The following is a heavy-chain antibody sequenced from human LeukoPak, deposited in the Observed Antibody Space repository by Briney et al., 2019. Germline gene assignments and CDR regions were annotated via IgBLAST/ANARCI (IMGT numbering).Heavy chain of an antibody. D-gene: IGHD3-10*01. Sequence: WRSPRLSCAAPGFTFSSYGMHWGRQAPGQGLEGGAVISYYGSNKYYADSVKGRFTISRDNSKNTLYLQMNSLRAEDTAVYYCAKDRPFYYYGSGRHDAFDIWGQGTMVTVSS. J-gene: IGHJ3*02. CDR2: ISYYGSNK. CDR1: GFTFSSYG. V-gene: IGHV3-30*18. CDR3: AKDRPFYYYGSGRHDAFDI.